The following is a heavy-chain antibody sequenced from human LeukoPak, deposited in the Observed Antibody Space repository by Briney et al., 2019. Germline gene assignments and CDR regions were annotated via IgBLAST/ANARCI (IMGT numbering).Heavy chain of an antibody. CDR1: VYTLTSFY. V-gene: IGHV1-2*02. CDR3: ARGNFYDNKGYSPELRY. CDR2: SDPKSGAT. J-gene: IGHJ4*02. Sequence: ASVRVSCKTSVYTLTSFYIHWVPHALRQRCEWMGWSDPKSGATKYEHFQGRVTMTRDTSISTAYMELSRLTSDDTAVYYCARGNFYDNKGYSPELRYWGQGTLVTVSS. D-gene: IGHD3-10*01.